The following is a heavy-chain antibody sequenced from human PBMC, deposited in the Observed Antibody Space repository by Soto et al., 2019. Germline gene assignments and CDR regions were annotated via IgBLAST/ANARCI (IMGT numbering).Heavy chain of an antibody. CDR3: ARGAGSSRDGFDI. CDR1: GYTFTKYY. CDR2: INPNSKNI. Sequence: ASVKVSCKASGYTFTKYYVHWVRQATGQGLEWMGWINPNSKNIGYAEKFQGRLTMTRDTSISTDYMELSSLRSEDTPMYSCARGAGSSRDGFDIWGQGTMVTVSS. V-gene: IGHV1-8*01. J-gene: IGHJ3*02. D-gene: IGHD1-26*01.